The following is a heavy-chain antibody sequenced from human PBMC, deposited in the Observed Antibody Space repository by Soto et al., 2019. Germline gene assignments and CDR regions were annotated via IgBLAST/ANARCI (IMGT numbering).Heavy chain of an antibody. CDR1: GGTFSSYA. V-gene: IGHV1-69*13. Sequence: GASVKVSCKASGGTFSSYAISWVRQAPGQGLEWMGGIIPIFGTANYAQKFQGRVTITADESTSTAYMELSSLRSEDTAVYYCARGLSKWLVQSWFDPWGQGTLVTVSS. CDR2: IIPIFGTA. J-gene: IGHJ5*02. CDR3: ARGLSKWLVQSWFDP. D-gene: IGHD6-19*01.